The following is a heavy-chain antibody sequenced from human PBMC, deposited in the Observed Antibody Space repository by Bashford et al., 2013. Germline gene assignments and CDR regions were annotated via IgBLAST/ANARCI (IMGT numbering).Heavy chain of an antibody. CDR3: ARQHSPDSSASLY. D-gene: IGHD3-22*01. V-gene: IGHV5-51*01. J-gene: IGHJ4*02. Sequence: WVRQMPGKGLEWMGNINPGDSATRYSPSFQGHVTISVDRSSNTAYLQWSSLRASDTAIYYCARQHSPDSSASLYWGQGTLVTVSS. CDR2: INPGDSAT.